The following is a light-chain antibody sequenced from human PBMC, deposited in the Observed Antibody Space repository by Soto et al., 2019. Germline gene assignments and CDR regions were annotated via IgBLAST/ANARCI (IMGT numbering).Light chain of an antibody. V-gene: IGKV3-11*01. J-gene: IGKJ3*01. CDR2: DAS. CDR3: QRHNNWLGFT. CDR1: QSVSSY. Sequence: EIVLTQSPGTLSLSPGERATLSCRASQSVSSYLAWYQQKPGQAPRLLIYDASNRATGIPARFSGSGSGTDFTLTISSLEPEDFAVYYCQRHNNWLGFTFGPGTKVDIK.